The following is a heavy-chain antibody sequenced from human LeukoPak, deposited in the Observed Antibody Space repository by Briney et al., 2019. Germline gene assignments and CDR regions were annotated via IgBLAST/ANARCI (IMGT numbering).Heavy chain of an antibody. Sequence: SETLSLTCAVYGGSFSGYYWSWIRQPPGKGLEWIGEINHSGSTNYNLSLKRRVTISVDRSKNQFSLKLSSVTAADTAVYYCAREGSSGYAFDYWGQGTLVTVSS. D-gene: IGHD3-22*01. V-gene: IGHV4-34*01. CDR3: AREGSSGYAFDY. J-gene: IGHJ4*02. CDR1: GGSFSGYY. CDR2: INHSGST.